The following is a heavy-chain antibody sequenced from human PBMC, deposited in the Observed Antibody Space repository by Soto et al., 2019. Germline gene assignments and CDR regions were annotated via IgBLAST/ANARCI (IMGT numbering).Heavy chain of an antibody. V-gene: IGHV3-30*18. CDR2: ISYDGSNK. CDR3: AKTLRFLAGPDY. CDR1: GFTFSSYG. J-gene: IGHJ4*02. D-gene: IGHD3-16*01. Sequence: PGGALRLSCSPSGFTFSSYGMHWVRQAPGKGLEWVAVISYDGSNKYYADSVKGRFTISRDNSKNTLYLQMNSLRAEDTAVYYCAKTLRFLAGPDYWGQGTLVTVSS.